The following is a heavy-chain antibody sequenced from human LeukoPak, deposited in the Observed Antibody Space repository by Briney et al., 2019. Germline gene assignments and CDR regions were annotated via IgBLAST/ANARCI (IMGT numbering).Heavy chain of an antibody. CDR2: VYYSGST. V-gene: IGHV4-39*01. Sequence: SETLSLTCSVSGGSISGSSYYWGWIRQPPGKGLEWIGSVYYSGSTYYNPSLKSRVTISVDTSRNQLSLRLSSVTAADTAVYYCARLVAYCSSTSCSFDYWGQGTLVTVSS. CDR1: GGSISGSSYY. D-gene: IGHD2-2*01. J-gene: IGHJ4*02. CDR3: ARLVAYCSSTSCSFDY.